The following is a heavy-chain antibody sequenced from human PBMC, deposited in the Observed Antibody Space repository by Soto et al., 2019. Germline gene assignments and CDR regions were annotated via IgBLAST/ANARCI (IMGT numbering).Heavy chain of an antibody. Sequence: GASVKVSCKASGYAFSNNDISWVRQSTGQGLAWMGWMNPNSGNGGYAQKFHGRVTMTRDTSTSTSYMELSSLSSDDTAIYYGARIASSATLNWFDTWGQGTLGAVSS. CDR3: ARIASSATLNWFDT. V-gene: IGHV1-8*01. J-gene: IGHJ5*02. CDR2: MNPNSGNG. CDR1: GYAFSNND.